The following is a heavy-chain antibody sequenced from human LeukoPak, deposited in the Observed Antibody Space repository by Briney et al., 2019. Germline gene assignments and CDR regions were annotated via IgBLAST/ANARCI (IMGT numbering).Heavy chain of an antibody. Sequence: PSETLSLTCSVSGDSISTDRYYWGWIRQPPGKGLEWIGNIYYSGPTYYKPSLKSRVTISRDTSKNQFSLKVRSVTAADTALFFCARVRNSYGSGSPAGLYFDLWGRGTLVTVSS. D-gene: IGHD3-10*01. CDR3: ARVRNSYGSGSPAGLYFDL. V-gene: IGHV4-39*07. J-gene: IGHJ2*01. CDR1: GDSISTDRYY. CDR2: IYYSGPT.